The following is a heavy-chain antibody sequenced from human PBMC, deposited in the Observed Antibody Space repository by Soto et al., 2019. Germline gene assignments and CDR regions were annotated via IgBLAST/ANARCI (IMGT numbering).Heavy chain of an antibody. CDR1: GYTFTSYG. Sequence: QVQLVQSGAEVKKPGASVKVSCKASGYTFTSYGISWVRQAPGQGLEWMGWISAYNGNTNYAQKLQGRVTMTTDTSTSTAYMELRSLRSDDTAVYYCASAGIYCGSGSYWGNYYYFGMDVWGQGTTVTVSS. D-gene: IGHD3-10*01. V-gene: IGHV1-18*01. CDR3: ASAGIYCGSGSYWGNYYYFGMDV. CDR2: ISAYNGNT. J-gene: IGHJ6*02.